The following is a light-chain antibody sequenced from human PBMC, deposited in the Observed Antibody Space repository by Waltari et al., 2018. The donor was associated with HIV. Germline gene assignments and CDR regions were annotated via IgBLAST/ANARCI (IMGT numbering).Light chain of an antibody. V-gene: IGLV2-14*01. CDR1: SSDVGGYNY. CDR2: DVS. J-gene: IGLJ1*01. Sequence: QSPLTQPASVSGSPGQSITISCPGTSSDVGGYNYLSWYQQHPGKAPKLMIYDVSNRPSGVSNRFSGSKSGNTASLTISGLQAEDEADYYCSSYTSSSTYVFGTGTKVTVL. CDR3: SSYTSSSTYV.